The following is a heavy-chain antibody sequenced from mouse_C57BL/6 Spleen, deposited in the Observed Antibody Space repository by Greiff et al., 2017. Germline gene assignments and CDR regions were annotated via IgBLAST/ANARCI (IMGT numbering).Heavy chain of an antibody. Sequence: QVQLQQSGAELVKPGASVKLSCKASGYTFTSYWMHWVKQRPGRGLEWIGRIDPNSGGTKYNEKFKSKATLTVDKPSSTAYMQLSSLTSEDSAVYYCARALTTVVATYWYFDVWGTGTTVTVSS. D-gene: IGHD1-1*01. CDR1: GYTFTSYW. V-gene: IGHV1-72*01. J-gene: IGHJ1*03. CDR3: ARALTTVVATYWYFDV. CDR2: IDPNSGGT.